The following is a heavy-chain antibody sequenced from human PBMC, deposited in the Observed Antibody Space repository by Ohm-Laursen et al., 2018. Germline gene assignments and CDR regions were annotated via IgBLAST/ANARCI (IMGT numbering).Heavy chain of an antibody. CDR2: IYYSGST. CDR3: ARHARPIAAAEGGMDV. V-gene: IGHV4-59*08. CDR1: GGSISNYY. J-gene: IGHJ6*02. Sequence: SDTLSLTCTVSGGSISNYYWSGIRQPPGKGLEWIGYIYYSGSTNYNPSLKSRVTISVDTSKNQFSLKLSSVTAADTAVYYCARHARPIAAAEGGMDVWGQGTTVTVSS. D-gene: IGHD6-13*01.